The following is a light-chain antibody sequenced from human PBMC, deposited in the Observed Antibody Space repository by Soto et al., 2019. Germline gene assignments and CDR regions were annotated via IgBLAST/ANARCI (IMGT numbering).Light chain of an antibody. V-gene: IGLV4-60*02. CDR1: SGHSSYI. J-gene: IGLJ3*02. CDR3: ETWDSNTHTV. CDR2: LEGSGSY. Sequence: QSVLTQSSSASASLGSSVKLTCTLSSGHSSYIIAWHQQQPGKAPRYLMKLEGSGSYNKGSGVPDRFSGSSSGADRYLTISNLQFEDEADYYCETWDSNTHTVFCGGTELTVL.